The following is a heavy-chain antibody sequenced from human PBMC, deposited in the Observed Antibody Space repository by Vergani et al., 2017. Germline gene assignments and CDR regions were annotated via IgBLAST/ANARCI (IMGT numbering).Heavy chain of an antibody. D-gene: IGHD3-16*01. Sequence: VQLVESGGGVVQPGGSLRLSCAASGFTFSSYWMSWVRQAPGKGLEWVANIKQDGSEKYYVDSVKGRFTISRDNAKNSLYLQMNSLRAEDTAVYYCARADPTYDYVWGSYYALFDYWGQGTLVTVSS. CDR3: ARADPTYDYVWGSYYALFDY. CDR2: IKQDGSEK. J-gene: IGHJ4*02. V-gene: IGHV3-7*01. CDR1: GFTFSSYW.